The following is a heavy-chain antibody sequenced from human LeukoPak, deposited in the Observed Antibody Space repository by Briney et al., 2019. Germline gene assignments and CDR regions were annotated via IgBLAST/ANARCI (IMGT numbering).Heavy chain of an antibody. CDR3: AELGITMIGGV. J-gene: IGHJ6*04. D-gene: IGHD3-10*02. CDR1: GFTFNRYG. CDR2: ISGSGVIT. V-gene: IGHV3-48*03. Sequence: GGSLRLSCAASGFTFNRYGMNWVRQAPGKGLEWVSGISGSGVITYYADSVKGRFTISRDNAKNSLYLQMNSLRAEDTAVYYCAELGITMIGGVWGKGTTVTISS.